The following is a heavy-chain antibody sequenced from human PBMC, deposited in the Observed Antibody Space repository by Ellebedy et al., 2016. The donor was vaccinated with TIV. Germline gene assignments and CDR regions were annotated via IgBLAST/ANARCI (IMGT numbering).Heavy chain of an antibody. CDR2: IDWDDDK. J-gene: IGHJ5*02. Sequence: SGPTLVXPTQTLTLTCTFSGFSLSTSGMCVSWIRQPPGKALEWLALIDWDDDKYYSTSLKTRLTISKDTSRNQVVLTMTNMDPVDTATYYCARIQGTEYYGSGRGGFDPWGQGTLVNVSS. D-gene: IGHD3-10*01. V-gene: IGHV2-70*01. CDR3: ARIQGTEYYGSGRGGFDP. CDR1: GFSLSTSGMC.